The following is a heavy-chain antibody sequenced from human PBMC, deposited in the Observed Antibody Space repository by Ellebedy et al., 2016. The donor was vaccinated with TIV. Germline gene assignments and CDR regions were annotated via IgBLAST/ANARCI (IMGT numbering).Heavy chain of an antibody. D-gene: IGHD2-2*01. CDR1: GYSFTNFW. Sequence: GESLKISXQGFGYSFTNFWIGWVRQMPGKGLEWMGSIYPGDSGTRYSPSLQGQVTISADKSISTAYLQWSSLKASDTAMYYCARLESSTTYGNWFNPWGQGTLVTVSS. J-gene: IGHJ5*02. CDR3: ARLESSTTYGNWFNP. V-gene: IGHV5-51*01. CDR2: IYPGDSGT.